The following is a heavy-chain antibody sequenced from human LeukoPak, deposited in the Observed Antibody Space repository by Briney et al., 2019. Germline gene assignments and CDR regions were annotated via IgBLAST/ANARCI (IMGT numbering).Heavy chain of an antibody. CDR2: ISYDGSNK. CDR3: ASRLWGSGWDIDY. D-gene: IGHD6-19*01. CDR1: GFAFSSYA. Sequence: GGSLRLSCAASGFAFSSYAMHWVRQAPGKGLEWVAVISYDGSNKYYADSVKGRFTISRDNSKNTLYLQMNSLRAEDTAVYYCASRLWGSGWDIDYWGQGTLVTVSS. V-gene: IGHV3-30-3*01. J-gene: IGHJ4*02.